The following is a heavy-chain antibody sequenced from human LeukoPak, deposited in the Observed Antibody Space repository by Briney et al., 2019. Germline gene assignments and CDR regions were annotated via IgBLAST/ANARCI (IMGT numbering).Heavy chain of an antibody. V-gene: IGHV1-2*02. CDR1: GYTFTGYY. J-gene: IGHJ5*02. CDR2: INPNSGGT. D-gene: IGHD2-8*01. Sequence: ASVKVSCKASGYTFTGYYIHWVRQAPGQGLEWMGWINPNSGGTNYAQKFQGRVTMTRDTSISTAYMELSRLRSDDTAVYYCAKEGGQWYNWFDPWGQGTLVTVSS. CDR3: AKEGGQWYNWFDP.